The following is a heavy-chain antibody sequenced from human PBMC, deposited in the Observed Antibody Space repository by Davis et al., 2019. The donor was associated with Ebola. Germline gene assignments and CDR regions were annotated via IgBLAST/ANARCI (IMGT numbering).Heavy chain of an antibody. V-gene: IGHV2-26*01. CDR2: IFSNDEK. CDR1: GFSLSNARMG. CDR3: ARTGPYYDILTGYSFDP. Sequence: SGPTLVKPTQTLTLTCTVSGFSLSNARMGVSWIRQPPGKALEWLAHIFSNDEKSYSTSLKSRLTISKDTSKSQVVLTMTNMDPVDTATYYCARTGPYYDILTGYSFDPWGQGTLVTVSS. J-gene: IGHJ5*02. D-gene: IGHD3-9*01.